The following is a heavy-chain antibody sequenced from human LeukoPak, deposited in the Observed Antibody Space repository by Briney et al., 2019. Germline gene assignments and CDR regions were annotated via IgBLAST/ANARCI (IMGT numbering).Heavy chain of an antibody. D-gene: IGHD3-10*01. V-gene: IGHV3-48*03. CDR2: ISSSGTII. J-gene: IGHJ6*03. CDR3: AKDKLWFGVVDYYYMDV. CDR1: GFTFSSCE. Sequence: GGSLRLSCAAPGFTFSSCEMNWVRQAPGKGLEWVSYISSSGTIIYYADSVKGRFTISRDNSKNTLYLQMNSLRAEDTAVYYCAKDKLWFGVVDYYYMDVWGKGTTVTISS.